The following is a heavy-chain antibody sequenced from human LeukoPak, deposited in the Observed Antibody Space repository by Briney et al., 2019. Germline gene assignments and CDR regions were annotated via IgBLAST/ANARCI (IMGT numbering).Heavy chain of an antibody. D-gene: IGHD3-16*01. CDR3: ARESGSYLWRSWLNP. V-gene: IGHV4-59*01. J-gene: IGHJ5*02. CDR2: IYNSGNT. CDR1: GVSISSYY. Sequence: SETLSLTCTVSGVSISSYYWTWIRQPPGKGLEWIGNIYNSGNTNYNPSLKSRVTISIDTSKNQFSLKVISVTAADTAIYYCARESGSYLWRSWLNPWGQGTLVTVSS.